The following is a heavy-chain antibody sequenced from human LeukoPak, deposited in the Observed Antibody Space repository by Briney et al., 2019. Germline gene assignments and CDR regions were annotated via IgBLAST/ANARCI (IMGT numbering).Heavy chain of an antibody. Sequence: PGGSLRHSCAASGFTFSSYVMHWVRLAPGKGLEWVALISYDGSNKYYADSVKGRFTISRDNPKNTLFLQMNSLRAEDSAVYYCARGLPATGSLFDLWGQGTLVTVSS. D-gene: IGHD2-2*01. V-gene: IGHV3-30-3*01. CDR1: GFTFSSYV. CDR2: ISYDGSNK. J-gene: IGHJ5*02. CDR3: ARGLPATGSLFDL.